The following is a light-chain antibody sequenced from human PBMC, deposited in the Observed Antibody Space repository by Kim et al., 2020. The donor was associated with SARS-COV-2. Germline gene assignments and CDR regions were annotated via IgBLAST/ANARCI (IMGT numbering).Light chain of an antibody. CDR1: QNINSN. Sequence: SPGERATLSCRASQNINSNLAWYQQKPGQAPRLLIYAASTRATGIPARFSGSGSGTEFTLTISSLQSEDFAVYYCQQYDNWPPITFGQGTRLEIK. J-gene: IGKJ5*01. CDR3: QQYDNWPPIT. V-gene: IGKV3-15*01. CDR2: AAS.